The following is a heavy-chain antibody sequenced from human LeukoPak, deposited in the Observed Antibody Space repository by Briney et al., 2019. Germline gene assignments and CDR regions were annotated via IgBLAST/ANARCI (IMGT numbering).Heavy chain of an antibody. J-gene: IGHJ4*02. D-gene: IGHD1-14*01. Sequence: APVKVSCKASGYTFSGYFMHWVRQAPGQGLEWMGWLNPNSGGTNYAQRFQGRVTMTRDTSISTAYMELSRLTSDDTAVYFCARGTEYGSFAYWGQGTLVTVSS. CDR3: ARGTEYGSFAY. V-gene: IGHV1-2*02. CDR1: GYTFSGYF. CDR2: LNPNSGGT.